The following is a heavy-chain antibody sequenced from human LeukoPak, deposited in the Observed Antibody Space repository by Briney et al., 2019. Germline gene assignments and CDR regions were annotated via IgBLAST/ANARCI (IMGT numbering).Heavy chain of an antibody. J-gene: IGHJ4*02. D-gene: IGHD3-10*01. V-gene: IGHV3-23*01. CDR3: AKVGDYYGSGKYSNFDY. CDR2: ISGSGSTT. CDR1: GFTFSSYA. Sequence: GGSLRLSCAASGFTFSSYAMTWVRQAPGKGLEWVSAISGSGSTTCYADSVKGRFTISRDNSKNTLYLQMSSLRAEDTAVYYCAKVGDYYGSGKYSNFDYWGQGTLVTVSS.